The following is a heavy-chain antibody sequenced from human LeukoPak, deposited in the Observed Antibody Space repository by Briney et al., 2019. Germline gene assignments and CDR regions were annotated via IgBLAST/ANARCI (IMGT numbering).Heavy chain of an antibody. J-gene: IGHJ6*02. V-gene: IGHV3-7*03. Sequence: GGSLRLSCAASGFTFSSYWMSWVRQAPGKGLEWVANIKQDGSEKYYVDSVKGRLTISRDNAKNSLYLQMNSLRAEDTAVYYCARVISAAVYYYYGMDVWGQGTTVTVSS. CDR3: ARVISAAVYYYYGMDV. D-gene: IGHD2-2*01. CDR1: GFTFSSYW. CDR2: IKQDGSEK.